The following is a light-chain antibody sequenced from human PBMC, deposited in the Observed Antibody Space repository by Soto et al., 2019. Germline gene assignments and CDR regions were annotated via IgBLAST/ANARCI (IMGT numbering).Light chain of an antibody. CDR3: SSFTSSMTNV. J-gene: IGLJ1*01. CDR2: DVT. V-gene: IGLV2-14*01. CDR1: SSDVGGYNS. Sequence: SVLSQPASGSGSPWQSSTISCTGTSSDVGGYNSVSWYQQHPGKAPNLILYDVTDRPSGVSYRFSGSKSGNTASLTISGLQAADEADYFCSSFTSSMTNVFGSGTKVTVL.